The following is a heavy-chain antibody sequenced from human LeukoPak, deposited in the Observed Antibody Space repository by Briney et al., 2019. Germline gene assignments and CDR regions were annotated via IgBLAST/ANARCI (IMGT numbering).Heavy chain of an antibody. Sequence: PGGSLRLSCAASGFTFSSYWMSWVRQAPGKGLEWVANIKQDGSEKYYVDSVKGRFTISRDNAKNSLYLQMNSLRAEDTAVYYCARAQVGRYFDWMKDWDYWGQGTLVTVSS. CDR1: GFTFSSYW. V-gene: IGHV3-7*01. CDR2: IKQDGSEK. J-gene: IGHJ4*02. CDR3: ARAQVGRYFDWMKDWDY. D-gene: IGHD3-9*01.